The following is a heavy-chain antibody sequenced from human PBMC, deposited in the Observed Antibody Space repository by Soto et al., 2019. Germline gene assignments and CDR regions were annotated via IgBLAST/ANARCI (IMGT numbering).Heavy chain of an antibody. Sequence: SETLSLTCTVSGGSISSSSYYLGWLRQPPGKGLEWIGSIYYSWSTDYNPSLKSRATIYVDTSKNQFSLKLSYVTAADTAVYYCARHGGRRQQRGYYYYGMDVWGQGTTANASS. J-gene: IGHJ6*02. CDR1: GGSISSSSYY. V-gene: IGHV4-39*01. CDR3: ARHGGRRQQRGYYYYGMDV. D-gene: IGHD6-13*01. CDR2: IYYSWST.